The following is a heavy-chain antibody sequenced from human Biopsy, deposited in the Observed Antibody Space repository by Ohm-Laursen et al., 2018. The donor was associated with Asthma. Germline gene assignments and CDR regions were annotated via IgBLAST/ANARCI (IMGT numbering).Heavy chain of an antibody. CDR3: ARTYYDFLTEQVNDAFAM. CDR2: INAGNGNT. V-gene: IGHV1-3*01. CDR1: GYTFINYA. D-gene: IGHD3-9*01. J-gene: IGHJ3*02. Sequence: ASVKVSCNASGYTFINYAIHWVRQAPGQRLEWMGWINAGNGNTKYSQKFQGRVTISRDTSASTAYIDLSSLRSEDTAVYYCARTYYDFLTEQVNDAFAMWGQGTMVTVSS.